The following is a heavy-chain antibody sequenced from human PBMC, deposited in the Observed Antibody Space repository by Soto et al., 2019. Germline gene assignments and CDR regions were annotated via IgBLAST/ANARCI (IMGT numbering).Heavy chain of an antibody. CDR1: GCTFTSYA. CDR3: ARDTYCSSTSCYTPYYYYYGMDV. Sequence: QVQLVQSGAEVKKPGASVKVSCKASGCTFTSYAMHWVRQAPGQRLEWMGWINAGNGNTKYSQKFQGRVTITRDTSASTAYMELSSLRSEDTAVYYCARDTYCSSTSCYTPYYYYYGMDVWGQGTTVTVSS. V-gene: IGHV1-3*01. J-gene: IGHJ6*02. D-gene: IGHD2-2*02. CDR2: INAGNGNT.